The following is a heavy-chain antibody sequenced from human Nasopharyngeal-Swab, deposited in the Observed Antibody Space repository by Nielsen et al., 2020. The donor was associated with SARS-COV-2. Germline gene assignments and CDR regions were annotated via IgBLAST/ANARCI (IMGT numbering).Heavy chain of an antibody. J-gene: IGHJ6*02. D-gene: IGHD4-17*01. V-gene: IGHV1-18*01. CDR2: ISAYNGNT. CDR1: GYTFTSYG. Sequence: ASVKVSCKASGYTFTSYGISWVRQAPGQGLEWMGWISAYNGNTNYAQKLQGRVTMTTDTSTSTVYMELRSLRSDDTAVYYCAVDYGDYDSYYGMDVWGQGTTVTVSS. CDR3: AVDYGDYDSYYGMDV.